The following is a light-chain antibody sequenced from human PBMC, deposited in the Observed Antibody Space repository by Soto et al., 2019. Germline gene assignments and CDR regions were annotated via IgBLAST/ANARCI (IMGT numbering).Light chain of an antibody. CDR1: QTVRNNY. V-gene: IGKV3-20*01. CDR3: QHFGGTTFT. J-gene: IGKJ5*01. CDR2: GAS. Sequence: EFVFTQSPGTLSLSPGERATLSCGASQTVRNNYLAWYQQKPGQTPSLLIYGASTRATGIPDRFSGSGSGTHFTLTISRLEPGDFAVYYCQHFGGTTFTFGQGTRLEI.